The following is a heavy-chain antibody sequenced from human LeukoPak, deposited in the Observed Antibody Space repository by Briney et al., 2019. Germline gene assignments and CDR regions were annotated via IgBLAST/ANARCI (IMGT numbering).Heavy chain of an antibody. CDR3: ARHGYYYGRRDWFDP. V-gene: IGHV4-38-2*02. CDR1: GYSISSSYY. J-gene: IGHJ5*02. Sequence: SETLSLTCTVSGYSISSSYYWAWIRQPPGKGLEWIGEINHSGSTNYNPSLKSRVTISVDTSKNQFSLKLSSVTAADTAVYYCARHGYYYGRRDWFDPWGQGTLVTVSS. CDR2: INHSGST. D-gene: IGHD3-22*01.